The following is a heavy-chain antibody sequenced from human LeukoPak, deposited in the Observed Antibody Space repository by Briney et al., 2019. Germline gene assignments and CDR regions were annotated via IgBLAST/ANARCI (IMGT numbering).Heavy chain of an antibody. V-gene: IGHV3-53*01. CDR1: GFTVSSNY. CDR3: ARGARPGSSGYHNFDY. D-gene: IGHD3-22*01. Sequence: PGGPLRLSCAASGFTVSSNYMTWVRQAPGKGLEWVSLIYRGGTTNYADSVEDRFTISRANTKNTLYFQMNSLRAEDTAVYYCARGARPGSSGYHNFDYWGQGTLVTVSS. CDR2: IYRGGTT. J-gene: IGHJ4*02.